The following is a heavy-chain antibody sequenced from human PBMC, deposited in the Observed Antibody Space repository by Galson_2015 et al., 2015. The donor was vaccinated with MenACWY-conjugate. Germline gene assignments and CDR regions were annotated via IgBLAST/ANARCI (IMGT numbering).Heavy chain of an antibody. V-gene: IGHV1-8*01. CDR1: GYTFTFYD. Sequence: SVKVSCKASGYTFTFYDMSWVRQATGQGLECLGWMNPNSGNTGYAQKFQGRVTMTRNTSITTAYMELSSLSSEDTAAYYCAKDLVKNNEMLTGYYNDWGQGTLVTVSS. J-gene: IGHJ4*02. CDR3: AKDLVKNNEMLTGYYND. CDR2: MNPNSGNT. D-gene: IGHD3-9*01.